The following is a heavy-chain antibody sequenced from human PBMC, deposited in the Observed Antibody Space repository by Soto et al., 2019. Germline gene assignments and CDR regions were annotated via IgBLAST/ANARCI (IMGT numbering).Heavy chain of an antibody. CDR3: ARDLRSYYGSGPMAFKCGMDV. CDR2: IIPILGIA. CDR1: GGTFSSYT. Sequence: QVQLVQSGAEVKKPGSSVKVSCKASGGTFSSYTISWVRQAPGQGLEWMGRIIPILGIANYAQKFQGRVTITADKSTSTAYRELSRLRSEDTAVYYCARDLRSYYGSGPMAFKCGMDVWGQGTTVTVSS. D-gene: IGHD3-10*01. J-gene: IGHJ6*02. V-gene: IGHV1-69*08.